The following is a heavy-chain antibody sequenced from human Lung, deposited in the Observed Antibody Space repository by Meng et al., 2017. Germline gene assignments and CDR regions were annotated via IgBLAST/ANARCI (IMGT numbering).Heavy chain of an antibody. Sequence: EVQLLESGGGLVQLGGSLRLSCAASGLTFSNNAMSWVRQAPEKGLEWVSATAATDGGTYHAASVRGRFTISRDNSKNTLSLQMNSLKADDTAIYYCARGTRVSCTGVICYPFDFWGQGTLVTVSS. CDR3: ARGTRVSCTGVICYPFDF. J-gene: IGHJ4*02. D-gene: IGHD2-8*02. CDR1: GLTFSNNA. CDR2: TAATDGGT. V-gene: IGHV3-23*01.